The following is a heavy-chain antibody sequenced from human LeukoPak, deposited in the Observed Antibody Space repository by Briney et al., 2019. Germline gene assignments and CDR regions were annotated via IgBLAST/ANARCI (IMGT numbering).Heavy chain of an antibody. V-gene: IGHV3-7*04. CDR2: LKEEGSEK. J-gene: IGHJ4*02. CDR1: GFTFSSHW. CDR3: ARGVYYFDY. Sequence: GGSLRLSCAASGFTFSSHWMTWVRQAPGKGLEWVANLKEEGSEKYYVDSVKGRFTISRDNAKNSLYLQMNSLRGDDTAVYYCARGVYYFDYWGQGTLVTVSS.